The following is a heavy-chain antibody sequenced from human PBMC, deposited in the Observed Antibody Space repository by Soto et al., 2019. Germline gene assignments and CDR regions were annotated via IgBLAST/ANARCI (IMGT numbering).Heavy chain of an antibody. Sequence: QLRESGPGLVKPSETLSLTCTVSGGSVNYLYWSWIRQPPGKGLECIGYIYSSGTTLYNPSLKSRVTISIDTSKYQVSLIRNSVTAADTAMYYCARHPAIAQFENGLDVWGQGTTVTVSS. CDR3: ARHPAIAQFENGLDV. J-gene: IGHJ6*02. D-gene: IGHD3-16*01. CDR2: IYSSGTT. CDR1: GGSVNYLY. V-gene: IGHV4-59*08.